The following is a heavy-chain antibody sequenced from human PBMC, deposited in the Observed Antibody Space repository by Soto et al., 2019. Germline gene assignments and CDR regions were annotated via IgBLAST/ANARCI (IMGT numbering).Heavy chain of an antibody. D-gene: IGHD3-3*01. CDR1: GFSFGSYA. CDR3: ARWSYLDY. CDR2: ISGSDGKT. J-gene: IGHJ4*02. V-gene: IGHV3-23*01. Sequence: DVQLWESGGGLVQPGGSLRLSCAASGFSFGSYALSWVRQAPGKGLEWVSTISGSDGKTFYADSVKGRFSISRDTSQSTLYLQMNSLRADDTAMYYCARWSYLDYWGQGTRVTDSS.